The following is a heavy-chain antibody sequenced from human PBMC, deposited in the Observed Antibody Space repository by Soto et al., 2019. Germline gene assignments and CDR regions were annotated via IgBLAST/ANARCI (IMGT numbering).Heavy chain of an antibody. CDR3: ARRPTGSGWYPMFDL. D-gene: IGHD6-19*01. CDR2: IYHTGSA. Sequence: QVQLQESGPGLVKPSGTLSLTCAVSGASITSSHWWSWVRQPPGKGLEWIGEIYHTGSANYKPSPESRVTISVDKSKNQFSLILTSVTAADTAVYFWARRPTGSGWYPMFDLWGQGTLVTVSS. J-gene: IGHJ4*02. CDR1: GASITSSHW. V-gene: IGHV4-4*02.